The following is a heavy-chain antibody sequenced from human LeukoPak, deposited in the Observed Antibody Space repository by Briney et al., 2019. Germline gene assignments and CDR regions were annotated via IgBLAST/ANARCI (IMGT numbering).Heavy chain of an antibody. Sequence: NPSQTLSLTCTVSGGSISSGGYYWSWIRQHPGKGLEWIGYIYYSGGTYYNPSLKSRVTISVDTSKNQFSLKLSSVTAADTAVYYCARDRAEVITNAFDIWGQGTMVTVSS. CDR2: IYYSGGT. V-gene: IGHV4-31*03. CDR1: GGSISSGGYY. J-gene: IGHJ3*02. D-gene: IGHD3-22*01. CDR3: ARDRAEVITNAFDI.